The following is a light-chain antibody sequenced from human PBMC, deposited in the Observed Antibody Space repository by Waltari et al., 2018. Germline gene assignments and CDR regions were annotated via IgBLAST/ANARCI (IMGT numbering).Light chain of an antibody. J-gene: IGKJ3*01. V-gene: IGKV1-39*01. Sequence: DIQMTQSPSSLSASVGDRVTITWRATQSISTYLNWYLQKPGKAPKLLIYAASSLQSGAPSRFSGSGSGTDFTLTITSLQPEDFATYYCQQSYSTPFTFGPGTRVDIK. CDR1: QSISTY. CDR3: QQSYSTPFT. CDR2: AAS.